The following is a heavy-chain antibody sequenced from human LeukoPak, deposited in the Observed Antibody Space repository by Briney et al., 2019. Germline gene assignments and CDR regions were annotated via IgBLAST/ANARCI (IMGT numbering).Heavy chain of an antibody. Sequence: ASVKVSCKASGYTFTNYYMHWVRQAPGQGLEWMGWINPKSGDTRYAQKFQGRVTMTRDTSITTAYMDLSSLRSDDTAVYYCAREWDYYAFWGQGTLVTVSS. CDR2: INPKSGDT. CDR1: GYTFTNYY. CDR3: AREWDYYAF. V-gene: IGHV1-2*02. J-gene: IGHJ4*02.